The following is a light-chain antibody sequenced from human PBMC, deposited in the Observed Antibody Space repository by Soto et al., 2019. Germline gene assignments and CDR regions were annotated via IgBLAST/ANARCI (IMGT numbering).Light chain of an antibody. CDR2: DVS. Sequence: GMTQSPAALSVSPWERATLSCRAGQGVTTNFAWYQQKSGQSPRLLIYDVSIRATGVPARFSGTGSETDFTLTISGRQSEDSAVYFCQQYNNWPFSFGQGTRLEIK. CDR1: QGVTTN. J-gene: IGKJ5*01. CDR3: QQYNNWPFS. V-gene: IGKV3-15*01.